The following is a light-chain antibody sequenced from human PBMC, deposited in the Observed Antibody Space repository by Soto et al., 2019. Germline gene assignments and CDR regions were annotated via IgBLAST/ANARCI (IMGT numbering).Light chain of an antibody. J-gene: IGKJ5*01. Sequence: EIVLTQSPGVLSLSVGERATLSCRASQSVSSSYLAWYQQKPGQAPRLLIYDASNRATGIPARFSGSGSGTDFTLTISRLEPEDFSVYYCQQRYNWPITFGQGTRLEIK. CDR2: DAS. CDR3: QQRYNWPIT. CDR1: QSVSSSY. V-gene: IGKV3D-20*02.